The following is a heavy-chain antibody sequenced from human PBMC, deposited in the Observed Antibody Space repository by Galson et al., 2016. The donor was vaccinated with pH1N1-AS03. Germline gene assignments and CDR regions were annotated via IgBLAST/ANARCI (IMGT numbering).Heavy chain of an antibody. CDR1: GFTFSSYA. CDR3: ARGPVSYANYWFPPPDY. J-gene: IGHJ4*02. D-gene: IGHD4/OR15-4a*01. CDR2: ISGNGFST. V-gene: IGHV3-64*01. Sequence: LRLSCAVGGFTFSSYAMFWLRQAPGKGLEYVSAISGNGFSTYYANSVKDRFTVSRDNSKNTLYLQMGSLRVEDMAVYYCARGPVSYANYWFPPPDYWGQGTLVTVSS.